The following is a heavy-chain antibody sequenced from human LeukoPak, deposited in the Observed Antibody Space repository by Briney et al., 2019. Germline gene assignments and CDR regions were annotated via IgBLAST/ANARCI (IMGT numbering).Heavy chain of an antibody. CDR2: IIPILGIA. V-gene: IGHV1-69*04. CDR3: ARGVGQQLVIFDY. Sequence: SVKVSCKASGGTFSSYATSWVRQAPGQGLEWMGRIIPILGIANYAQKFQGRVTITADKSTSTAYMELSSLRSEDTAVYYCARGVGQQLVIFDYWGQGTLVTVSS. D-gene: IGHD6-13*01. CDR1: GGTFSSYA. J-gene: IGHJ4*02.